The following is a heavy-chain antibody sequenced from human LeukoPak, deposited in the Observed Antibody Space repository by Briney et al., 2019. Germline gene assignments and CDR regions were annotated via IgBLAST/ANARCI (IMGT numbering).Heavy chain of an antibody. CDR2: ISAYNGNT. Sequence: ASVKVSCKASGYTFTSYGISWVQQAPGQGLEWMGWISAYNGNTNYAQKLQGRVTMTTDTSTSTAYMELRSLRSDDTAVYYCARDQSLGYCSGGSCDAFDIWGQGTMVTVSS. V-gene: IGHV1-18*01. CDR1: GYTFTSYG. D-gene: IGHD2-15*01. CDR3: ARDQSLGYCSGGSCDAFDI. J-gene: IGHJ3*02.